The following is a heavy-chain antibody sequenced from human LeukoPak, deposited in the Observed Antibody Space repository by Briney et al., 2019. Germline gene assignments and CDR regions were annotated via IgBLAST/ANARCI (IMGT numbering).Heavy chain of an antibody. Sequence: SVKVSCKASGYTFTSYYMHWVRQAPGQGLEWMGGIIPIFGTANYAQKFQGRVTITADESTSTAYMELSSLRSEDTAVYYCARVPDGTNCSGGSCYFAHYYYYGMDVWGQGTTVTVSS. V-gene: IGHV1-69*13. CDR1: GYTFTSYY. D-gene: IGHD2-15*01. CDR2: IIPIFGTA. J-gene: IGHJ6*02. CDR3: ARVPDGTNCSGGSCYFAHYYYYGMDV.